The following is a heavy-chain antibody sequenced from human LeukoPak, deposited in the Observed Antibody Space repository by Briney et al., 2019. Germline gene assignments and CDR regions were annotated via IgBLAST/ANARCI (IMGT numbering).Heavy chain of an antibody. Sequence: SETLSLTCTVSGGSLSSYYWSWIRQPPGKGLEWIGYIYYSGSTNYNPSLKSRVTISVDTSKNQFSLSLSSVTAADTAVYYCAATTDLLEWISFTHWGQGTLVTVS. CDR2: IYYSGST. D-gene: IGHD3-3*01. J-gene: IGHJ4*02. V-gene: IGHV4-59*12. CDR3: AATTDLLEWISFTH. CDR1: GGSLSSYY.